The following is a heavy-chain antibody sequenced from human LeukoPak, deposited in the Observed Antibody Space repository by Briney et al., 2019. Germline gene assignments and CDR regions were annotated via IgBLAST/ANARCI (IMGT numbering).Heavy chain of an antibody. CDR2: IWYDGSNK. CDR3: ARDHGTRRYFDY. J-gene: IGHJ4*02. V-gene: IGHV3-33*01. D-gene: IGHD1-7*01. Sequence: GGSLRLSCAASGFTFSSYGMHWVRQAPGKGLEWVAVIWYDGSNKYYADSVKGGFTISRDNSKNTLYLQMSSLRAEDTAVYYCARDHGTRRYFDYWGQDTLVTVSS. CDR1: GFTFSSYG.